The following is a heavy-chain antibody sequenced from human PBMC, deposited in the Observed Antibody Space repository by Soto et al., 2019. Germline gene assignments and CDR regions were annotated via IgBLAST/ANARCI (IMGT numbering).Heavy chain of an antibody. CDR3: AKEAAYCSSPRCYLDY. Sequence: GGSLRLSCAASGFTFDDYSMHWVRQAPGKGLEWVSGINWNSGSIGYADSVKGRFTISRDNAKNSLYLQMNSLRAEDTAFYYCAKEAAYCSSPRCYLDYWGQGTLVTVSS. CDR2: INWNSGSI. V-gene: IGHV3-9*01. J-gene: IGHJ4*02. D-gene: IGHD2-2*01. CDR1: GFTFDDYS.